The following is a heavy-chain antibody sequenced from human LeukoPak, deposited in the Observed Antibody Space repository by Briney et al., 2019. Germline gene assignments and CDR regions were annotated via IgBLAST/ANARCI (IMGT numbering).Heavy chain of an antibody. D-gene: IGHD6-13*01. J-gene: IGHJ4*02. CDR3: AKELWDGIAAAGDYFDY. V-gene: IGHV3-30*02. Sequence: PGGSLRLSCAASGFTFSSYGMHWVRQAPGKGLEWVAFIRYDGSNKYYADSVKGRFTISRDNSKNTLYLQMNSLRAEDTAVYYCAKELWDGIAAAGDYFDYWGQGTLVSVSS. CDR1: GFTFSSYG. CDR2: IRYDGSNK.